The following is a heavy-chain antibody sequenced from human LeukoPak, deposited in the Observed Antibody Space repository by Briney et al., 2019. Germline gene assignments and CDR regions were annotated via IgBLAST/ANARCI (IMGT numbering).Heavy chain of an antibody. V-gene: IGHV4-39*07. D-gene: IGHD3-22*01. CDR3: ARGLIGDIRKFDY. J-gene: IGHJ4*01. CDR1: GGSISSSSYY. CDR2: IYYGGST. Sequence: SETLSLTCTVSGGSISSSSYYWGWIRQPPGKGLEWIGSIYYGGSTYYNPSLKSRVTISVDTSKNQFSLKLSSVTAADTAVYYCARGLIGDIRKFDYWGHGTLVTVSS.